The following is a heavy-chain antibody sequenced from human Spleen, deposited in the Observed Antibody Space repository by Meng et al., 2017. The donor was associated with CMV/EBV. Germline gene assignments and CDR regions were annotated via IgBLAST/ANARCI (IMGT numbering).Heavy chain of an antibody. D-gene: IGHD6-13*01. Sequence: SLKISCAASGFTFDDYAMHWVRQAPGKGLEWVSGISWNSGSIEYADSVKGRFTISRDNAKNSLHLQMNSLRVEDTALYYCAKDQRYSSSHLFDYWGQGTLVTVSS. J-gene: IGHJ4*02. CDR2: ISWNSGSI. V-gene: IGHV3-9*01. CDR3: AKDQRYSSSHLFDY. CDR1: GFTFDDYA.